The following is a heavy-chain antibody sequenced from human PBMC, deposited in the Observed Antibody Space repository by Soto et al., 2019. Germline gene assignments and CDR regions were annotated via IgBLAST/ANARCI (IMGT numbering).Heavy chain of an antibody. J-gene: IGHJ4*02. CDR1: GFTFSSYG. V-gene: IGHV3-30*18. CDR2: ISYDGSNK. D-gene: IGHD3-3*01. Sequence: QVQLVESGGGVVQPGRSLRLSCAASGFTFSSYGMHWVRQAPGKGLEWVAVISYDGSNKYYADSVKGRFTISRDNSKNTLHQKMNRQRAEVTAVYYGAKGANYYDFWSGYEVGHWGQGTLVAVSS. CDR3: AKGANYYDFWSGYEVGH.